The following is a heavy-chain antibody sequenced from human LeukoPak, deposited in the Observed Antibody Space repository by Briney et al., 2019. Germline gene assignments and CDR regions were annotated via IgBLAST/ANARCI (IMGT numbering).Heavy chain of an antibody. CDR1: GYTFTSYG. D-gene: IGHD4-23*01. CDR2: ISAYNGNT. J-gene: IGHJ4*02. CDR3: ARVMAATVVTRGRYFDY. Sequence: ASVKVSCKASGYTFTSYGISWVRQAPGQGLEWMGWISAYNGNTNYAQKLQGRVTMTTDTSTSTAYMELRSLRSDDTAVYYCARVMAATVVTRGRYFDYWGQGTLVTVSS. V-gene: IGHV1-18*01.